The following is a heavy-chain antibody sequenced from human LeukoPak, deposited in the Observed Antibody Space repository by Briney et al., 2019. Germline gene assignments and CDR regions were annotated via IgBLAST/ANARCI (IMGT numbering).Heavy chain of an antibody. V-gene: IGHV3-30*18. CDR3: AKDHQTGIAAAGDY. CDR1: GFTFSSYG. J-gene: IGHJ4*02. CDR2: ISYDGSNK. D-gene: IGHD6-13*01. Sequence: PGRSLRLSCAAPGFTFSSYGVHWVRQAPGKGLEWVAVISYDGSNKYYADSVKGRFTISRDNSKNTLYLQMNSLRAEDTAVYYCAKDHQTGIAAAGDYWGQGTLVTVSS.